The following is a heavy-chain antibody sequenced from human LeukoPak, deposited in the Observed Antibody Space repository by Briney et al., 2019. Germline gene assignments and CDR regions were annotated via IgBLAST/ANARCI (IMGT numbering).Heavy chain of an antibody. CDR3: ARGELGDSSGFSFFDY. Sequence: SVKVSCKASRGTFSSYGISWVRQAPGQSLEWMGGVIAIFGRVKYGQKFQGRATITTDESTSTAYMELSSLTSEDTGVYYCARGELGDSSGFSFFDYWGQGTLVTVSS. CDR2: VIAIFGRV. J-gene: IGHJ4*02. D-gene: IGHD3-22*01. CDR1: RGTFSSYG. V-gene: IGHV1-69*05.